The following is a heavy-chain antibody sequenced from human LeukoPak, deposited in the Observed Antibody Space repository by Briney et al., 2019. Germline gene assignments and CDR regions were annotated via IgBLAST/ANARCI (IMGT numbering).Heavy chain of an antibody. CDR1: GFTFTSYG. D-gene: IGHD3-10*01. V-gene: IGHV3-21*01. J-gene: IGHJ3*02. CDR3: ARGRSITLLRGVAMSDGFDI. CDR2: IDTSGSYI. Sequence: GGSLRLSCTASGFTFTSYGMNWVRQAPGKGLEWVSFIDTSGSYIYYGDSLKGGVTISRDNAKNSLYLQMNGLRAEDTAVYYCARGRSITLLRGVAMSDGFDIWGQGAMVTVSS.